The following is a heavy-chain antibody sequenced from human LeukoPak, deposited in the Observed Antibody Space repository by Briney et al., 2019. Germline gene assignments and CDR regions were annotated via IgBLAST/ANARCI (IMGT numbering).Heavy chain of an antibody. CDR1: GFTFSSYT. CDR2: ISGSGGST. V-gene: IGHV3-23*01. D-gene: IGHD6-6*01. Sequence: GGSLRLSCAASGFTFSSYTMSWVRQAPGKGLEWVSAISGSGGSTYYADSVKGRFTISRDNSKNTLYLQMNSLRAEDTAVYYCAKDRGTYSSSPLDYWGQGTLVTVSS. CDR3: AKDRGTYSSSPLDY. J-gene: IGHJ4*02.